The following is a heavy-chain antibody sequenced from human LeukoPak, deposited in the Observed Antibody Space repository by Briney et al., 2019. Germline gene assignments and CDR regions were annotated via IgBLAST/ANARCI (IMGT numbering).Heavy chain of an antibody. CDR1: GGSISSYY. J-gene: IGHJ4*02. Sequence: PSETLSLTCTVSGGSISSYYWSWIRQPPGKGLGWIGYIYYSGSTNYNPSLKSRVTISVDASKNQFSLKLSSVTAADTAVYYCARVSSTFIDYWGQGTLVTVSS. CDR2: IYYSGST. D-gene: IGHD2-15*01. V-gene: IGHV4-59*01. CDR3: ARVSSTFIDY.